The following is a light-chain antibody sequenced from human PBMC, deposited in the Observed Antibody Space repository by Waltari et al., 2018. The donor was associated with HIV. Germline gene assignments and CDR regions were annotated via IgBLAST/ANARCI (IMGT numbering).Light chain of an antibody. CDR1: QSVSSTS. J-gene: IGKJ1*01. V-gene: IGKV3-20*01. Sequence: ILLTQSPGTLSLSPGEKATLSCRASQSVSSTSLAWYQQKPGQSPRLLIYSASTRANGIPDRFSGSGSGTDFSLTISILEPEDFAVYYCQRYGRSRTFGQGTKVEIK. CDR3: QRYGRSRT. CDR2: SAS.